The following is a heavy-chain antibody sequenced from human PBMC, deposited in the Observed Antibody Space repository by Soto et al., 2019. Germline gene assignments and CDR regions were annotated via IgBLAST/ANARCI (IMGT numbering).Heavy chain of an antibody. CDR3: AKDHDYDFWGGYPNWFDP. CDR2: IVGGGGTT. J-gene: IGHJ5*02. D-gene: IGHD3-3*01. V-gene: IGHV3-23*01. Sequence: EVQLLESGGGLVQPGGSLRLSCAASGFTLSNYGMNWVRQAPGKGLEWVSAIVGGGGTTYYADSVRGRFTVSRDNSKNTLYLQMNSLRAEDTAVYYCAKDHDYDFWGGYPNWFDPWGQGTLVTVSS. CDR1: GFTLSNYG.